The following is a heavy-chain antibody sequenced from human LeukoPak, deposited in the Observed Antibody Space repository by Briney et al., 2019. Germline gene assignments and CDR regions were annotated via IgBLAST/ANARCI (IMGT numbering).Heavy chain of an antibody. CDR2: IRYDGSNK. Sequence: TGGSLRLSCAASGFTFSSYGMHWVRQAPGKGLEWVAFIRYDGSNKYYADSVKGRFTISRDNSKNTLYLQMNSLRAEDTAVYYCARDSAEAVAGTVYFDYWGQGTLVTVSS. CDR3: ARDSAEAVAGTVYFDY. CDR1: GFTFSSYG. V-gene: IGHV3-30*02. J-gene: IGHJ4*02. D-gene: IGHD6-19*01.